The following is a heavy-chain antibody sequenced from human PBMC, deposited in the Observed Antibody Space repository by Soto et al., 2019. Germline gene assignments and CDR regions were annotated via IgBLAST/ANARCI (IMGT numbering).Heavy chain of an antibody. CDR3: ARGRGYVYGSNFYGLDV. V-gene: IGHV4-34*01. D-gene: IGHD6-25*01. Sequence: SETLSLTCGVYRGSFSGFHWSWVRQTPGGGLEWIGEINHSGTTNYNPSFQNRVTISVDKSTNNFSLKMTSVTAADAAVYYCARGRGYVYGSNFYGLDVWGQGTTVTVSS. J-gene: IGHJ6*02. CDR2: INHSGTT. CDR1: RGSFSGFH.